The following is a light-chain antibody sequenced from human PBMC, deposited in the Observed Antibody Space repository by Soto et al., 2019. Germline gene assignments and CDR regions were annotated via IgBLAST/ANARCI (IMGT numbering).Light chain of an antibody. J-gene: IGLJ1*01. V-gene: IGLV2-23*01. CDR1: SSDVGTYNL. Sequence: QSALTQPASVSGPPGQSIALSCTGTSSDVGTYNLVSWYQQHPGKAPKLLISEGGKRPSGVSDRFSGSKSGNTASLTISGLQAADEADYYCCSFAAGNTYVFGTGTKLTVL. CDR2: EGG. CDR3: CSFAAGNTYV.